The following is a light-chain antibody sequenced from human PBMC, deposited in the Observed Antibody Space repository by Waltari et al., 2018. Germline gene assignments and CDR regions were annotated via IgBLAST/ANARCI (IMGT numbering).Light chain of an antibody. Sequence: YELTQPPSVSVAPGTTAKISCGGHHTSDKTVHWYQQKPGQAPVLVIYDDTVRPSGIPKRISGSDTATLTIARVEAGDEAVYYCQVWDGDADHPVFGGGTKLTVL. J-gene: IGLJ2*01. CDR2: DDT. CDR3: QVWDGDADHPV. CDR1: HTSDKT. V-gene: IGLV3-21*03.